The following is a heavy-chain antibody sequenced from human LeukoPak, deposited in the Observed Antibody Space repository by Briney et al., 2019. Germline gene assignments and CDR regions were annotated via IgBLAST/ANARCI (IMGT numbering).Heavy chain of an antibody. J-gene: IGHJ5*02. CDR1: GYTFTGYY. Sequence: ASVKVSCKASGYTFTGYYMHWVRQAPGQGLEWMGWINPNSGGTNYAQKFQGRVTMTRDTSISTAYMELSRLRSDDTAVYYCASILGYCSSTSCSARNWFDPWGQGTLVTVSS. CDR3: ASILGYCSSTSCSARNWFDP. V-gene: IGHV1-2*02. D-gene: IGHD2-2*01. CDR2: INPNSGGT.